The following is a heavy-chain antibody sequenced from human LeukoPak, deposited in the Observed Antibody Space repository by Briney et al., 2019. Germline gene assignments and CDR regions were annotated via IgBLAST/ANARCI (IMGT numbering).Heavy chain of an antibody. D-gene: IGHD3-10*01. V-gene: IGHV3-7*02. CDR3: ARYYGSGSPYREYYFDY. CDR2: IEQNGNEK. CDR1: GFTFSSYA. Sequence: GGSLRLSCAASGFTFSSYAMTWVRQAPGKRPEWVASIEQNGNEKYHVDSLKGRFTISRDNAKNSLYLQMSSLRVEDTAVYYCARYYGSGSPYREYYFDYWGQGTLVTVSS. J-gene: IGHJ4*02.